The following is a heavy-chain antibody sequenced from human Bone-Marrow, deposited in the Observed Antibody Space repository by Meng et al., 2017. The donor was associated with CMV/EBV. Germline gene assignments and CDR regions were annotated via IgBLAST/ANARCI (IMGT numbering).Heavy chain of an antibody. CDR1: GFTFSSYS. Sequence: GESLKISCAASGFTFSSYSMNWVRQAPGKGLEWVSYISSSSSTIYYADSVKGRFTISRDNAKNSLYLQMNSLRAEDTAVYYCARDQRVRPRGAFDIWGQGTMVTVSS. V-gene: IGHV3-48*04. J-gene: IGHJ3*02. D-gene: IGHD3-10*01. CDR2: ISSSSSTI. CDR3: ARDQRVRPRGAFDI.